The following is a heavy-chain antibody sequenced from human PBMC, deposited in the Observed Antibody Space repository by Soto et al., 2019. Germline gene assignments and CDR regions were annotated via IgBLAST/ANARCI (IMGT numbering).Heavy chain of an antibody. D-gene: IGHD2-8*01. V-gene: IGHV3-23*01. J-gene: IGHJ6*02. CDR2: IRSSGSHT. CDR3: TKDSSNGYGLDV. Sequence: EVQLLESGGGLVQPGGSLRLSCAASGFILSYHDMSWVRQAPGKGLECVSGIRSSGSHTYYADSVKGRFTISRDDSMHTLYLHMSSLRAEDTAIYYCTKDSSNGYGLDVWGQGTTVTVSS. CDR1: GFILSYHD.